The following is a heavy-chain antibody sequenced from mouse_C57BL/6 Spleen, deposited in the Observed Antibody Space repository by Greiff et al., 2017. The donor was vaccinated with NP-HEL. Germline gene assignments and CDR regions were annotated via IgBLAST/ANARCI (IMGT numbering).Heavy chain of an antibody. CDR3: ARSPYDYQFAY. CDR2: IYPGDGDT. J-gene: IGHJ3*01. Sequence: VQLQQSGPELVKPGASVKISCKASGYAFSSSWMNWVKQRPGKGLEWIGRIYPGDGDTNYNGKFKGKATLTADKSSSTAYMQLSSLTSEDSAVYFCARSPYDYQFAYWGQGTLVTVSA. V-gene: IGHV1-82*01. D-gene: IGHD2-4*01. CDR1: GYAFSSSW.